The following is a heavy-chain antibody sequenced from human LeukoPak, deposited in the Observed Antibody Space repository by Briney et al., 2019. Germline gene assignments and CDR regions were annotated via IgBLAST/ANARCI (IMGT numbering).Heavy chain of an antibody. Sequence: GGSLRLSCAASGFTYSSYAMSWVRQAPGRGLEWDSGIRGSGESTYYTDSVKGRFTISRDNSQHTLYLQMNSLRGEDTAVYYCAQVRADFGRYFGSWGRGTLVTVSS. D-gene: IGHD3-9*01. CDR2: IRGSGEST. CDR3: AQVRADFGRYFGS. J-gene: IGHJ4*02. CDR1: GFTYSSYA. V-gene: IGHV3-23*01.